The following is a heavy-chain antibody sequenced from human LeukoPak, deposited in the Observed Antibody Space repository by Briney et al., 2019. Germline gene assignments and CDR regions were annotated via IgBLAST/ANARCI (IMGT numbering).Heavy chain of an antibody. CDR2: LPPDELDI. Sequence: PGGSLRLSCAASGFTFTNYWMHWVRQAPGMGLVWVSRLPPDELDIIYADSVKGRFTISRDNSKNTLSLQVSSLRTEDTAVYYCAKDRYSYAFEYSDSWGQGALVTVSS. V-gene: IGHV3-74*01. CDR3: AKDRYSYAFEYSDS. D-gene: IGHD5-18*01. CDR1: GFTFTNYW. J-gene: IGHJ4*02.